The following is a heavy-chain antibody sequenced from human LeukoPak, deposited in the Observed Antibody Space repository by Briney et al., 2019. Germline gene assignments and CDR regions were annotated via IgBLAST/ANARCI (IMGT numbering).Heavy chain of an antibody. Sequence: ASVKVSCKASGYTFTSYDINWVRQATGQGLEWMGWMNPNSGNTGHAQKFQGRVTMTRNTSISTAYMELSSLRSEDTAVYYCASTYCSGGSCYGYFDYWGQGTLVTVSS. V-gene: IGHV1-8*01. CDR1: GYTFTSYD. CDR2: MNPNSGNT. D-gene: IGHD2-15*01. CDR3: ASTYCSGGSCYGYFDY. J-gene: IGHJ4*02.